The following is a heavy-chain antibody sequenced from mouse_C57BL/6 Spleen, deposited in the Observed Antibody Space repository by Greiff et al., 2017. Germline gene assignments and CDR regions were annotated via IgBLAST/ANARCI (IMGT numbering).Heavy chain of an antibody. CDR3: TGAGYYYGSSPFDY. V-gene: IGHV6-3*01. CDR1: GFTFSNYW. CDR2: IRLKSDNYAT. Sequence: EVKVEESGGGLVQPGGSMKLSCVASGFTFSNYWMNWVRQSPEKGLEWVAQIRLKSDNYATHYAESVKGRFTISRDDSKSSVYLQMNNLRAEDTGIYYCTGAGYYYGSSPFDYWGQGTTLTVSS. D-gene: IGHD1-1*01. J-gene: IGHJ2*01.